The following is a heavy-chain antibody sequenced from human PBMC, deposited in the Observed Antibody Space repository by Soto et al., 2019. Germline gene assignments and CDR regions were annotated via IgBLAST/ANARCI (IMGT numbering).Heavy chain of an antibody. D-gene: IGHD5-12*01. V-gene: IGHV4-39*01. Sequence: SETLSLTCTVSGGSISSISYYWGWIRQPPGKGLEWIGSIYYSGSTYYNPSLKSRVTISVDTSKNLFSLKLSSVTASDTAVYYCARCGYDSGIDYWGQGTLVTVSS. CDR2: IYYSGST. CDR1: GGSISSISYY. J-gene: IGHJ4*02. CDR3: ARCGYDSGIDY.